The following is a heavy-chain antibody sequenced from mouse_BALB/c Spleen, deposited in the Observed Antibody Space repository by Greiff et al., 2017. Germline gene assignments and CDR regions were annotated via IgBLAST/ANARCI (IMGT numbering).Heavy chain of an antibody. J-gene: IGHJ4*01. CDR3: KRGTMDGYDAMDY. CDR2: IDPENGDT. D-gene: IGHD1-1*02. V-gene: IGHV14-4*02. Sequence: EVQLQQSGAELVRSGASVKLSCTASGFNIKDYYMHWVKQRPEQGLEWIGWIDPENGDTEYAPKFQGKATMTADTSSNTAYLQLSSLTSEDTAVYYWKRGTMDGYDAMDYWGQGTSVTVSS. CDR1: GFNIKDYY.